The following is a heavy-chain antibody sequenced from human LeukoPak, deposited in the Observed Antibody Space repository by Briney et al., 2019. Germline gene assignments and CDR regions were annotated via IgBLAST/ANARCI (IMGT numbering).Heavy chain of an antibody. CDR2: IKSKTDGGTT. Sequence: GGSLRLSCAASGFTFSNVWMSWVRQAPGKGLEWVGRIKSKTDGGTTDYVAAVKGRFTISRDDSKNTLYLQMNSLKSEDTAVYYCPTRPTVYNIYFPATFDYWGQGTLVTVSS. CDR3: PTRPTVYNIYFPATFDY. CDR1: GFTFSNVW. J-gene: IGHJ4*02. D-gene: IGHD1-1*01. V-gene: IGHV3-15*01.